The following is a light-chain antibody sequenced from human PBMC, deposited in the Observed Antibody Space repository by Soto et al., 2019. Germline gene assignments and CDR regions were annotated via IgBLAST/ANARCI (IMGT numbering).Light chain of an antibody. J-gene: IGKJ1*01. CDR2: DAS. CDR1: QSITTW. Sequence: DIQMTHSPSTLSAYVGDSVTITFRASQSITTWLAWYQQRPGKAPKLLIYDASSLERGVPSRFSGRGSGTEFTLTISSLQPDDFATYYCQQYNSYSPWKFGQGTKVDIK. CDR3: QQYNSYSPWK. V-gene: IGKV1-5*01.